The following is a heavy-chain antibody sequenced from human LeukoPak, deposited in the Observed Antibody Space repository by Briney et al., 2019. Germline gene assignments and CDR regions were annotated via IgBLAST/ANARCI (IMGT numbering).Heavy chain of an antibody. D-gene: IGHD3-22*01. V-gene: IGHV3-23*01. CDR2: ISGNGHQT. J-gene: IGHJ4*02. Sequence: GGSLRLSCSASGFAFSRFAMTWVRHLRGRGLDWVSTISGNGHQTYYGDSVKGRFSVSRDNSKNILYLQMDSLRADDSALYYCAKDANYYDSSGFFIPFDYWGQGTLVTVSS. CDR1: GFAFSRFA. CDR3: AKDANYYDSSGFFIPFDY.